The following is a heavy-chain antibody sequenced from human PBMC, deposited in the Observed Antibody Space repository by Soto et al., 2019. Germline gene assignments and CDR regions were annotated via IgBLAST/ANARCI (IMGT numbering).Heavy chain of an antibody. J-gene: IGHJ4*02. D-gene: IGHD3-22*01. Sequence: GGSLRLSCAASGFTFDDYTMHWVRQAPGKGLEWVSLISWDGGSTYYADSVKGRFTISRDNSKNSLYLQMNSLRTEDTALYYCAKDGEGGNYDSSGYHDYWGQGTLVTVSS. CDR2: ISWDGGST. CDR1: GFTFDDYT. V-gene: IGHV3-43*01. CDR3: AKDGEGGNYDSSGYHDY.